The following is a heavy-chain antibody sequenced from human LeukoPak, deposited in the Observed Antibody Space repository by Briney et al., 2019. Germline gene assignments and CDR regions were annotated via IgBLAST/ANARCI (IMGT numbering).Heavy chain of an antibody. J-gene: IGHJ6*02. V-gene: IGHV4-59*01. CDR3: ARSYGSGSRGYGMDV. CDR1: GGSISSYY. CDR2: TYYSGST. Sequence: SETLSLTCTVSGGSISSYYWSWIRRPPGKGLEWIGYTYYSGSTNYNPSLKSRVTISVDTAKNQFSLKLSSVTAADTAVYYCARSYGSGSRGYGMDVWGQGTTVTVSS. D-gene: IGHD3-10*01.